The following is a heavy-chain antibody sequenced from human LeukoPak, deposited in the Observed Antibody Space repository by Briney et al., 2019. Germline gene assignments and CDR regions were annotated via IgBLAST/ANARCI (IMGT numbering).Heavy chain of an antibody. D-gene: IGHD3-10*01. J-gene: IGHJ6*04. V-gene: IGHV4-38-2*01. CDR1: GYSISSGYY. CDR3: ARASGSYGSGSYYYYGMDD. CDR2: IFHSGST. Sequence: SETLSLTCAVSGYSISSGYYWGWIRQPPGKGLEWIGSIFHSGSTYYNPSLKSRVNMSVDTSKNQISLKLSSVTAAVTAVYYCARASGSYGSGSYYYYGMDDWGKGTTVTVSS.